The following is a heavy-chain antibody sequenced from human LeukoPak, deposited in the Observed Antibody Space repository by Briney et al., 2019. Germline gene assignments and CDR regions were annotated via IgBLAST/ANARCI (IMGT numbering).Heavy chain of an antibody. V-gene: IGHV1-18*01. J-gene: IGHJ6*03. Sequence: ASVKVSCKASGYTFTSYGISWVRQAPGQGLEWMGWISAYNGNTNYAQKLQGRVTMTTDTSTSTAYMELRSLRSDDTAVYYCARGRRYCSSTSCSRRVYYYYYMDVWGKGTTVTVSS. CDR2: ISAYNGNT. CDR1: GYTFTSYG. CDR3: ARGRRYCSSTSCSRRVYYYYYMDV. D-gene: IGHD2-2*01.